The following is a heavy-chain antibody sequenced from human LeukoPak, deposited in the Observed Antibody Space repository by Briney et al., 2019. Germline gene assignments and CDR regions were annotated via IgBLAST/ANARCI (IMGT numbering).Heavy chain of an antibody. CDR1: GFTFDDYA. D-gene: IGHD3-22*01. V-gene: IGHV3-9*01. CDR2: ISWNSGSI. CDR3: AKDPSFLDYDSSGLE. J-gene: IGHJ4*02. Sequence: GGSLRLSCAASGFTFDDYAMPWVRQAPGKGLEWVSGISWNSGSIGYADSVKGRFTISRDNAKNSLYLQVNSLRAEDTALYYCAKDPSFLDYDSSGLEWGQGTLVTVSS.